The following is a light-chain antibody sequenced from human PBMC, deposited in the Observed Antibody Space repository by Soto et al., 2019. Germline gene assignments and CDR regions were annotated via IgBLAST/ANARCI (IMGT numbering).Light chain of an antibody. CDR3: QQVDSYPRT. Sequence: TQSPATLSVSPGERATVSCRASQGIGTYLVWYQQKSGKAPTVLIYASSTLQTGVPSRFSGSGSGTDFSLTISSLHPEDVATYYCQQVDSYPRTFGQGTKVDIK. J-gene: IGKJ1*01. V-gene: IGKV1-9*01. CDR2: ASS. CDR1: QGIGTY.